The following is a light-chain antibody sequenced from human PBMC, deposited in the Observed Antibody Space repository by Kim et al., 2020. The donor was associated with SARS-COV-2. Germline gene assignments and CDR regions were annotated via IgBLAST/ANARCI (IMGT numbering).Light chain of an antibody. CDR1: QSISNW. CDR3: QQYNSYSYS. Sequence: SASVGDRVTITCRASQSISNWFAWYQQKPGKAPKLLLYKASTLESGVPSRFSGSGSWTEFTLTFNSLQPDDFATYYCQQYNSYSYSFGQGTKLEI. J-gene: IGKJ2*03. CDR2: KAS. V-gene: IGKV1-5*03.